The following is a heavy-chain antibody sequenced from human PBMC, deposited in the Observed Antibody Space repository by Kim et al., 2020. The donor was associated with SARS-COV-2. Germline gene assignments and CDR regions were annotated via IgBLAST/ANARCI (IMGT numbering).Heavy chain of an antibody. V-gene: IGHV3-43*02. D-gene: IGHD5-12*01. CDR2: ISGDGGST. Sequence: GGSLRLSCAASGFTFDDYAMHWVRQAPGKGLEWVSLISGDGGSTYYADSVKGRFTISRDNSKNSLYLQMNSLRTEDTALYYCAKDISTYGGYPWVYYYYYYGMDVWGQGTTVTVSS. CDR1: GFTFDDYA. CDR3: AKDISTYGGYPWVYYYYYYGMDV. J-gene: IGHJ6*02.